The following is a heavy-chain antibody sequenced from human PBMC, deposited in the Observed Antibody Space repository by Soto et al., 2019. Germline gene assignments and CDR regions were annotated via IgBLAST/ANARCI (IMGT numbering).Heavy chain of an antibody. D-gene: IGHD4-17*01. Sequence: QVQLVQSGAEVKKPGASVTVSCKASGYRLTTYSISWVRQAPGQGLEWMGWISSYNGNTNYAQKFQDRVTMTTDYSTSTAYMELRSLRSDDTALYYCARTLKTAVTRFDPWGQGTLVTVS. CDR2: ISSYNGNT. V-gene: IGHV1-18*01. CDR3: ARTLKTAVTRFDP. CDR1: GYRLTTYS. J-gene: IGHJ5*02.